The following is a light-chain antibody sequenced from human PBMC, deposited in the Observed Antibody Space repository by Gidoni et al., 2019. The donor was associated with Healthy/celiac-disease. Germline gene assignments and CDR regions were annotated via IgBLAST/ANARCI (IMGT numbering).Light chain of an antibody. Sequence: EIVLTQSPATLSLSPGERATLSCRASQSVSSYLAWYQQKPGQAPRLLIYDASNRATGIPARFSGSGSGTDFPLTISSLEPEDFAVYYCQQRSNWPRTFGHXTKVEIK. CDR2: DAS. J-gene: IGKJ1*01. CDR1: QSVSSY. V-gene: IGKV3-11*01. CDR3: QQRSNWPRT.